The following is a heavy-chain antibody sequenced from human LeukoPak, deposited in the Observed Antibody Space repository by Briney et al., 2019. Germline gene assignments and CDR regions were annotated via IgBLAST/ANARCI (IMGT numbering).Heavy chain of an antibody. CDR2: INPSGGST. CDR1: GYTFTSYY. V-gene: IGHV1-46*01. D-gene: IGHD2-2*02. Sequence: ASVKVSCKASGYTFTSYYMHWVRQAPGQGLEWMGIINPSGGSTSYAQKFQGRVTMTRDMSTSTVYMELSSLRSEDTAVYYCARRSLGYCSSTSCYTLGYYYYYMDIWGKGTTVTVSS. CDR3: ARRSLGYCSSTSCYTLGYYYYYMDI. J-gene: IGHJ6*03.